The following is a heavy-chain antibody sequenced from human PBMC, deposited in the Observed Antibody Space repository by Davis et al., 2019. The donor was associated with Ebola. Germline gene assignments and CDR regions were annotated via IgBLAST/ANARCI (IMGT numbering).Heavy chain of an antibody. Sequence: PGGSLRLSCKGSGYSFTSYWISWVRQMPGKGLEWMGRIDPSDSETNYSPSFQGHVTISADKSISTAYLQWSSLKASDTAMYYCASASGMYSNFDHWGQGTLVTVSS. D-gene: IGHD1-26*01. J-gene: IGHJ4*02. CDR3: ASASGMYSNFDH. CDR2: IDPSDSET. CDR1: GYSFTSYW. V-gene: IGHV5-10-1*01.